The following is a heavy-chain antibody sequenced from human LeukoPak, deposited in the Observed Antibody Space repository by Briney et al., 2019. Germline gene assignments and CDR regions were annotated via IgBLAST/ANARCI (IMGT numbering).Heavy chain of an antibody. J-gene: IGHJ6*03. V-gene: IGHV1-69*13. Sequence: GASVTVSCKASGGTFSSYAISWVRQAPGQGLEWMGGIIPIFGTANYAQKFQGRVTITADESTSTAYMELSSLRSEDTAVYYCARAYYCPIYSSSWYPYYYYYMDVWGKGTTVTISS. CDR1: GGTFSSYA. CDR2: IIPIFGTA. D-gene: IGHD6-13*01. CDR3: ARAYYCPIYSSSWYPYYYYYMDV.